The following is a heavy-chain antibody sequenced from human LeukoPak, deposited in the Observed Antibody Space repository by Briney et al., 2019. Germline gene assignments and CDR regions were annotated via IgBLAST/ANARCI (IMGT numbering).Heavy chain of an antibody. J-gene: IGHJ4*02. CDR3: ARASAVAGFSFDY. D-gene: IGHD6-19*01. Sequence: GGSLRLSCAASGFTFSSYWMTWVRQAPGKGLEWISYISNSGGIIYYADSVKGRFTISRDNAKNSLYLQMNSLRVEDTAVYYCARASAVAGFSFDYWGQGTLITVSS. CDR1: GFTFSSYW. CDR2: ISNSGGII. V-gene: IGHV3-48*04.